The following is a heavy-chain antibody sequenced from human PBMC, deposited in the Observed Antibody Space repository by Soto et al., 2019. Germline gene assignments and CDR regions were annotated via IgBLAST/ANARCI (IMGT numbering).Heavy chain of an antibody. CDR3: ARGRSVSDH. CDR2: IQPDGSEK. V-gene: IGHV3-7*03. J-gene: IGHJ4*02. Sequence: EVQLVDSGGGLVQPGGSLRLSCAASGFTFSTYWMSWVRQAPGKGLEGVANIQPDGSEKYYVDTVKGRFTISRDNTRNSMYLQMNRLRPEDTAVYYCARGRSVSDHWGQGTLVTVSS. CDR1: GFTFSTYW.